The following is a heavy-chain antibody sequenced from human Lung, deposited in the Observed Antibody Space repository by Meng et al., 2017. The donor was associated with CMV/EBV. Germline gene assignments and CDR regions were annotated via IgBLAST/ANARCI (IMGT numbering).Heavy chain of an antibody. Sequence: QGELQEPGPGLVKPSQTLSLPCTVSGGSIGSGGYYWSWIRQHPGKGLEWIGYIYYTGSTFYNPSLKSRVTISVDTSKNQFSLKLIPATAADTAVYYCAREAGRDGYATPKFDYWGQGTLVTVSS. V-gene: IGHV4-31*03. CDR2: IYYTGST. D-gene: IGHD5-24*01. J-gene: IGHJ4*02. CDR3: AREAGRDGYATPKFDY. CDR1: GGSIGSGGYY.